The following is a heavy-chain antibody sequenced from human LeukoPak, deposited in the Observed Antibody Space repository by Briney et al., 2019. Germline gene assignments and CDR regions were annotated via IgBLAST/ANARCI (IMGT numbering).Heavy chain of an antibody. D-gene: IGHD6-13*01. CDR1: GGSISSGGYS. J-gene: IGHJ6*02. CDR2: IYHSGST. CDR3: ARGKYSSSWYPYYYYGMDV. Sequence: PSETLSLTCAVSGGSISSGGYSWSWIRQPPGKGLEWIGYIYHSGSTYYNPSLKSRVTISVDRSKNQFSLKLSSVTAADTAVYYCARGKYSSSWYPYYYYGMDVWGQGTTVTVSS. V-gene: IGHV4-30-2*01.